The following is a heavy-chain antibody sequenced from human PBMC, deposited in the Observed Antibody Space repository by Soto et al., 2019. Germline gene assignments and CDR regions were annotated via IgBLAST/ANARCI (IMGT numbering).Heavy chain of an antibody. V-gene: IGHV3-21*01. Sequence: GGSLRLSCAASGFTFRSFTMNWVRQAPGKGLEWVSTISSNSAYIYYTDALRGRFTISRDNAKNSLHLQMNSLRAEDTAVYYCTRDASRDSSARGWLDPWGPGPLVTVSS. D-gene: IGHD6-13*01. J-gene: IGHJ5*02. CDR3: TRDASRDSSARGWLDP. CDR1: GFTFRSFT. CDR2: ISSNSAYI.